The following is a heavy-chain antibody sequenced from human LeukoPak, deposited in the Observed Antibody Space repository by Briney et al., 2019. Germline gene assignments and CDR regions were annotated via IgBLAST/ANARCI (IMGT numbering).Heavy chain of an antibody. J-gene: IGHJ4*02. CDR3: ARGRLFVVD. V-gene: IGHV4-34*01. CDR2: TNHGGST. CDR1: GGSFSGYY. Sequence: SETLSLTCAVYGGSFSGYYWSWIRQPPGKGLEWIGETNHGGSTNYNPSLKSRVTISVDTSKNQFSLKLSSVTAADTAVYYCARGRLFVVDWGQGTVVTVSS. D-gene: IGHD6-6*01.